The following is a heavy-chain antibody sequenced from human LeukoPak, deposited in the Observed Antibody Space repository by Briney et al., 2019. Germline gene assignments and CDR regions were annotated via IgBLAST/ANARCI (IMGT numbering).Heavy chain of an antibody. D-gene: IGHD3-16*01. CDR2: ISKDGSNK. CDR1: GFTFSTYG. CDR3: ARALSGAFDI. J-gene: IGHJ3*02. Sequence: GGSLRLSCAASGFTFSTYGVHWVRQAPGKGLEWVAVISKDGSNKYYADSVKGRFTLSRDNSKNTLYLQMNSLRAEDTAVYYCARALSGAFDIWGQGTMVTVSS. V-gene: IGHV3-30-3*01.